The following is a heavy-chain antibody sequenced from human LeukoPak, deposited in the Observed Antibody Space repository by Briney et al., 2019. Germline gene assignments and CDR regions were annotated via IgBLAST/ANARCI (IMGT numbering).Heavy chain of an antibody. Sequence: GGSLRLSCAASGFTFSSYGMHWVRQAPGKGLEWVAFIRYDGNNKYYADSVKGRFTISRDNSKNTVYLQMNSLRPEDTAVYYCAKDATTTVPYSFDYWGQGTLVTVSS. CDR3: AKDATTTVPYSFDY. CDR2: IRYDGNNK. V-gene: IGHV3-30*02. CDR1: GFTFSSYG. D-gene: IGHD4-17*01. J-gene: IGHJ4*02.